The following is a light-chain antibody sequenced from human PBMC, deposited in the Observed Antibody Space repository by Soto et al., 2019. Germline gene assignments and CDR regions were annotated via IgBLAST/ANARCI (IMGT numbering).Light chain of an antibody. Sequence: QSVLTPPPSVSAAPGKRVTISCSGCSSNIGGNSVSWYQQLPGTAPKLLIYDDDKRPSGIPDRFSGSKSGTSATLGITGFQTGDEADYYCGSWDSSLSAYVFGTGTKGTVL. CDR3: GSWDSSLSAYV. J-gene: IGLJ1*01. CDR2: DDD. V-gene: IGLV1-51*01. CDR1: SSNIGGNS.